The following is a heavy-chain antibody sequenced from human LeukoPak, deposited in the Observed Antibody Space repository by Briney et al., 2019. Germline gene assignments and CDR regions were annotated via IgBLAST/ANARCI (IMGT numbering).Heavy chain of an antibody. CDR2: IKSKTDGGTT. D-gene: IGHD3-22*01. CDR3: TTGQELSYDTPPSY. J-gene: IGHJ4*02. Sequence: PGGSLRLSCAASGFTFSNAWMSWVRQAPGKGLEWVGRIKSKTDGGTTDYAAPVKGRFTISRDDSKNTLYLQMNSLKTEDTAVYCCTTGQELSYDTPPSYWGQGTLVTVSS. V-gene: IGHV3-15*01. CDR1: GFTFSNAW.